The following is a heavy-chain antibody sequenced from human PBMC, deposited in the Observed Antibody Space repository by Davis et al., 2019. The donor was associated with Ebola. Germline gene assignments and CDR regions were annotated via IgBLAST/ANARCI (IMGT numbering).Heavy chain of an antibody. D-gene: IGHD6-19*01. CDR3: ATCGFCISTSGVDY. Sequence: PGGSLRLSCAASGFTFSNYAMSWVRQAPGKGPEWVSGISAVGYNTYHADSVRGRFNISRDNSKNTLYLQMNSLSGDDTAVYYCATCGFCISTSGVDYWGQGTLVSVSS. J-gene: IGHJ4*02. CDR1: GFTFSNYA. CDR2: ISAVGYNT. V-gene: IGHV3-23*01.